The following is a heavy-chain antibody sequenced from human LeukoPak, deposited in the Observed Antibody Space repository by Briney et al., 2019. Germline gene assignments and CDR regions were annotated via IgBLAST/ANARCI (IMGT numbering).Heavy chain of an antibody. Sequence: SGTLSLTCAVSGGSISSSNWWSWVRQPPGKGLEWIGEIYHSGSTNYNPSLKSRVTISVDKSKNQFSLKLSSVTAADTAVYYCARDEGFIITVIVVPTHAFDIWGQGTMVTVSS. CDR3: ARDEGFIITVIVVPTHAFDI. CDR1: GGSISSSNW. D-gene: IGHD3-22*01. CDR2: IYHSGST. V-gene: IGHV4-4*02. J-gene: IGHJ3*02.